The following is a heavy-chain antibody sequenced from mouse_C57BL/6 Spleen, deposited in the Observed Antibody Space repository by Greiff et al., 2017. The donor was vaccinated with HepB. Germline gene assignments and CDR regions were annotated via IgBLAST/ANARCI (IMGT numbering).Heavy chain of an antibody. D-gene: IGHD1-1*01. V-gene: IGHV10-3*01. Sequence: EVQLQESGGGLVQPKGSLKLSCAASGFTFNTYAMHWVRQAPGKGLEWVARIRSKSSNYATYYADSVKDRFTISRDDSQSMLYLQMNNLKTEDTAMYYCVREVYYGSKDGYFDVWGTGTTVTVSS. CDR1: GFTFNTYA. J-gene: IGHJ1*03. CDR3: VREVYYGSKDGYFDV. CDR2: IRSKSSNYAT.